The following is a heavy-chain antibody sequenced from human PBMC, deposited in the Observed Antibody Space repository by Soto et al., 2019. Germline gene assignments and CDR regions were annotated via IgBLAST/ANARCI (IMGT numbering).Heavy chain of an antibody. Sequence: QVQLVQSGAEEKKPGASVKVSCKASGYTFASDAMHRVRQAPGQRLEWMGWINAGNGNTKYSQKFQGRVTITRDTSASTAYMELSSLRSEDTAVYYCARSLGYCTIGVCPMDVWGQETTVTVSS. CDR1: GYTFASDA. CDR3: ARSLGYCTIGVCPMDV. V-gene: IGHV1-3*05. D-gene: IGHD2-8*01. CDR2: INAGNGNT. J-gene: IGHJ6*02.